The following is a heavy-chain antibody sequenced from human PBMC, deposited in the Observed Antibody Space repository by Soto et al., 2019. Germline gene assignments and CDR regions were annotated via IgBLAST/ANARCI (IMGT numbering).Heavy chain of an antibody. CDR3: ARHRCSGGSCYDEGAFDI. Sequence: SETLSLTCTVSGGSISSSSYYWGWIRQPPGKGLEWIGSIYYSGSTYYNPSLKSRVTISVDTSKNQFSLKLSSWTAADTAVYYCARHRCSGGSCYDEGAFDIWGQGTMVTVSS. V-gene: IGHV4-39*01. J-gene: IGHJ3*02. CDR1: GGSISSSSYY. CDR2: IYYSGST. D-gene: IGHD2-15*01.